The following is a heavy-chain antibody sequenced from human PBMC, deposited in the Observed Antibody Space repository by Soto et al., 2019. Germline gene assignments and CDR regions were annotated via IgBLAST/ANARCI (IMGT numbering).Heavy chain of an antibody. D-gene: IGHD5-18*01. CDR2: INAGNGNT. V-gene: IGHV1-3*01. J-gene: IGHJ6*03. CDR1: GYTFTSYA. CDR3: ARAMVRYTYYYYYYMDV. Sequence: QVQLVQSGAEVKKPGASVKVSCKASGYTFTSYAMHWVRQAPGQRLEWMGWINAGNGNTKYSQKFQGRGTITRDTSASTAYMELSSLRSEDTAVYYCARAMVRYTYYYYYYMDVWGKGTTVTVSS.